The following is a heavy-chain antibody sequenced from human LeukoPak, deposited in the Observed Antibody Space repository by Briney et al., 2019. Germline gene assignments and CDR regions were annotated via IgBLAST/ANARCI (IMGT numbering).Heavy chain of an antibody. CDR3: TKGEVDGDYTPAF. Sequence: LPGGSLRLSCAASGFTFSSYAMSWVRQAPGKGLEWVSAISGSGGSTYYADSVKGRFTISRDNSKNTLHLQMNSLRVDDTAVYYCTKGEVDGDYTPAFWGQGTLVTASS. CDR1: GFTFSSYA. V-gene: IGHV3-23*01. D-gene: IGHD4-17*01. CDR2: ISGSGGST. J-gene: IGHJ4*02.